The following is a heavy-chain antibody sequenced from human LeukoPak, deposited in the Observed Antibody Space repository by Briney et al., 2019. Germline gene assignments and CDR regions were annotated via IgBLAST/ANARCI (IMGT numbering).Heavy chain of an antibody. CDR3: ASIAVAGKNSIFDY. Sequence: KPSETLSLPCAVFGGAFNGYYWSWIRQPPGEGLEWIGEINHSGSTNYNPSLKSRVTISVDTSKNQFSLKLSSVTAADTAVYYCASIAVAGKNSIFDYWGQGTLVTVSS. J-gene: IGHJ4*02. V-gene: IGHV4-34*01. D-gene: IGHD6-19*01. CDR2: INHSGST. CDR1: GGAFNGYY.